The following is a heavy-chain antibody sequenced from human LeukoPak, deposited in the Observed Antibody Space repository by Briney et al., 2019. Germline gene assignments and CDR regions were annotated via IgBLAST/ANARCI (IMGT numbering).Heavy chain of an antibody. D-gene: IGHD6-13*01. V-gene: IGHV3-33*01. CDR3: ARGYVAAATNYYYGMDV. Sequence: GGSLRLSCAASGFTFSSYGMHWVRQAPGKGQEWVAVIWYDGSNKYYADSVKGRFTISRDNSKNTLYLQMNSLRAEDTAVYYCARGYVAAATNYYYGMDVWGQGTTVTVSS. CDR1: GFTFSSYG. J-gene: IGHJ6*02. CDR2: IWYDGSNK.